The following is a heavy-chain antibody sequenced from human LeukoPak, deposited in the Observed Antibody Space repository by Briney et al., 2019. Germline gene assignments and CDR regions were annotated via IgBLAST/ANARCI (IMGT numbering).Heavy chain of an antibody. J-gene: IGHJ5*02. CDR3: ARERSSSGGHSWFDP. CDR2: IYYTGVT. V-gene: IGHV4-39*07. D-gene: IGHD4-23*01. CDR1: GGYIITCGHY. Sequence: SETLSLTCTVSGGYIITCGHYWGWIRQPPGKGLVWIGSIYYTGVTSTNPFFRSRMSISVDTSKSQFSLNLTSVTAADAAVYYCARERSSSGGHSWFDPWGQGTLVTVSS.